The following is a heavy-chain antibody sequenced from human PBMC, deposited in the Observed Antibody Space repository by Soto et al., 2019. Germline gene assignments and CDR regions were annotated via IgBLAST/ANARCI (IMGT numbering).Heavy chain of an antibody. CDR3: ARDRGKYGSASYHSDY. V-gene: IGHV1-69*08. CDR2: IIPILGIA. Sequence: QVQLVLSGAEVKKPGSSVKVSCKASGGTFSSYTISWVRQAPGQGLEWMGRIIPILGIANYAQKFQGRVTITADKSTSTAYMELSSLRSEDTAVYYCARDRGKYGSASYHSDYWGQGTLVTVSS. J-gene: IGHJ4*02. CDR1: GGTFSSYT. D-gene: IGHD3-10*01.